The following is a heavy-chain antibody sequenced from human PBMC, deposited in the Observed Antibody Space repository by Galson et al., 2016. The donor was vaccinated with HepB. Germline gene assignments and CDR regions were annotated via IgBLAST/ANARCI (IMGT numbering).Heavy chain of an antibody. CDR1: GYTFSNFG. J-gene: IGHJ4*02. CDR3: ARDRIAVAGSEAY. Sequence: SVKVSCKASGYTFSNFGISWVRQAPGQGLEWMGWISSNNGDANYARNFQGKVTMTTDTSTATAYLEVTNLTADDTAVYYCARDRIAVAGSEAYWGQGTLVTVSP. CDR2: ISSNNGDA. D-gene: IGHD6-19*01. V-gene: IGHV1-18*01.